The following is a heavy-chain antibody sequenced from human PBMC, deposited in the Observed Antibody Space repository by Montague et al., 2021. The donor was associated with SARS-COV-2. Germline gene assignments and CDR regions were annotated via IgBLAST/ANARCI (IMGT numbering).Heavy chain of an antibody. D-gene: IGHD2-15*01. Sequence: SETLSLTCTVSGASINIGTYYWTWIRQSPGKPLEWVGYIHDSGTTIYNPSLKSRVTILEDTSRNQFSLNLNSVTAADTAVYYCARGHCSGGFCYYGGAFDVWGQGTMVTVS. V-gene: IGHV4-61*01. CDR2: IHDSGTT. CDR1: GASINIGTYY. J-gene: IGHJ3*01. CDR3: ARGHCSGGFCYYGGAFDV.